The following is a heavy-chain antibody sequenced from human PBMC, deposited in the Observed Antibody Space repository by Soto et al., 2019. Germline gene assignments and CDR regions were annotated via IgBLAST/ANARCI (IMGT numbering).Heavy chain of an antibody. CDR2: SYHSGST. CDR3: GRDWNYLDY. Sequence: QVQLQESGPGLVKPSGTLSLTCAVSGGSINSSNWWSWVRQPPGKGLEWIGESYHSGSTNYNPSLKSRVTISVDQSKNQFSLKLSSVTAADTAVYYGGRDWNYLDYWGQGSLVTVSS. J-gene: IGHJ4*02. V-gene: IGHV4-4*02. CDR1: GGSINSSNW. D-gene: IGHD1-1*01.